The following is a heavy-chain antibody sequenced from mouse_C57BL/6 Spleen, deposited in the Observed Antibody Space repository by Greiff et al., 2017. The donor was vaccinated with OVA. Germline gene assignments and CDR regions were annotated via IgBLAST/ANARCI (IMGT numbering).Heavy chain of an antibody. CDR3: TRDLYYYGSSPAWFAY. V-gene: IGHV5-9-1*02. D-gene: IGHD1-1*01. J-gene: IGHJ3*01. Sequence: EVQRVESGEGLVKPGGSLKLSCAASGFTFSSYAMSWVRQTPEKRLEWVAYISSGGDCIYYADTVKGRFTISRDNARNTLYLQMSSLKSEDTAMYYCTRDLYYYGSSPAWFAYWGQGTLVTVSA. CDR1: GFTFSSYA. CDR2: ISSGGDCI.